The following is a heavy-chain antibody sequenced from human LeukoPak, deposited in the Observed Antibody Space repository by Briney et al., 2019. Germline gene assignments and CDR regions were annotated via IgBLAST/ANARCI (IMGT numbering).Heavy chain of an antibody. V-gene: IGHV3-23*01. CDR3: AKDAHYDSSGYYPNYFDY. D-gene: IGHD3-22*01. Sequence: GGSLRLSCAASGFTFSDYYMSWIRQAPGKGLEWVSAISGSGGSTYYADSVKGRFTISRDNSKNTLYLQMNSLRAEDTAVYYCAKDAHYDSSGYYPNYFDYWGQGTLVTVSS. J-gene: IGHJ4*02. CDR1: GFTFSDYY. CDR2: ISGSGGST.